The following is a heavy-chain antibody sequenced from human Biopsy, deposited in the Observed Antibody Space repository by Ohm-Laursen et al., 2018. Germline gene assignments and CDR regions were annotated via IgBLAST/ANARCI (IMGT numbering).Heavy chain of an antibody. CDR3: AREIAPWYDSSDYYSFFDY. Sequence: ASVKVSCNASGYTFTGYYIHWVRQAPGQGLEWVGWLNPNNGGTDYAEKFQGRVTMTRDTSINTAYMELSSLRSDDTAVYFCAREIAPWYDSSDYYSFFDYWGQGTLVTVSS. CDR2: LNPNNGGT. V-gene: IGHV1-2*02. J-gene: IGHJ4*02. D-gene: IGHD3-22*01. CDR1: GYTFTGYY.